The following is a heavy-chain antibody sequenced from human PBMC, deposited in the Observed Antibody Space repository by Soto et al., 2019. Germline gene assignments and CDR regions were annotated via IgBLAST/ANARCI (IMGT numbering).Heavy chain of an antibody. CDR1: GFTVSGNY. D-gene: IGHD6-6*01. V-gene: IGHV3-53*02. CDR3: ESTRGSSYDY. J-gene: IGHJ4*02. Sequence: EVQLVETGGGLIQPGGSLRLSCAASGFTVSGNYMSWVRQAPGKGLEWVSVIYNGGGTYYADSVKGRFTISRDNSKNTLYLQMNSLRAEDTAVYDCESTRGSSYDYWGQGTLVTVSS. CDR2: IYNGGGT.